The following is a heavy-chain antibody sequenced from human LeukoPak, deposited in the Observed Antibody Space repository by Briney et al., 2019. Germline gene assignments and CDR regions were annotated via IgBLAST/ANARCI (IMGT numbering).Heavy chain of an antibody. J-gene: IGHJ5*02. CDR1: GYTFTSYD. V-gene: IGHV1-8*01. D-gene: IGHD3-3*01. CDR3: ARGVGGRTYYDFWRPDNWFDP. Sequence: GASVRVSCTASGYTFTSYDINWVRQATGQGLEWMGWMNPNSGNTGYTQKFQGRVTMTRNTSISTAYMELSSLRSEDTAVYYCARGVGGRTYYDFWRPDNWFDPWGQGTLVTVSS. CDR2: MNPNSGNT.